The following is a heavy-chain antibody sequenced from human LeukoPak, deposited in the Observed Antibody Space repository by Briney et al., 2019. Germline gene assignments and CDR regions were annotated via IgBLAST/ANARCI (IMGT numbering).Heavy chain of an antibody. CDR1: GYTFTSYY. CDR2: INPSGGST. J-gene: IGHJ6*02. V-gene: IGHV1-46*01. Sequence: ASVKVSCKASGYTFTSYYMHWVRQAPGQGLEWMGIINPSGGSTSYAQKFQGRVTMTRDTSTSTVYMELSSLRSEDTAVYYCARAPCGGDCSYGMDVWGQGTTVTVSS. CDR3: ARAPCGGDCSYGMDV. D-gene: IGHD2-21*02.